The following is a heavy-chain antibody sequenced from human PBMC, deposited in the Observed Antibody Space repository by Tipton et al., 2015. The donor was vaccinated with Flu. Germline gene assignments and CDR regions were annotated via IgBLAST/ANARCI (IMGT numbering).Heavy chain of an antibody. CDR1: GGSFSGYY. V-gene: IGHV4-34*01. J-gene: IGHJ5*02. D-gene: IGHD3-3*01. CDR3: ARGSIGITIFGVVIIGDWFDP. CDR2: INRSGST. Sequence: TLSLTCAVYGGSFSGYYWSWIRQPPGKGLEWIGEINRSGSTNYNPSLKSRVTISVDTSKNQFSLKLSSVTAADTAVYYCARGSIGITIFGVVIIGDWFDPWGQGTLATVSS.